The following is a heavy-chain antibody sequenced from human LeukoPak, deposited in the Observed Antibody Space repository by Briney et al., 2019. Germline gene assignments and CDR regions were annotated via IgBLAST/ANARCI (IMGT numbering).Heavy chain of an antibody. CDR1: GGSISSSSYY. CDR2: IYYSGST. J-gene: IGHJ4*02. CDR3: ARKQWLNGFDY. Sequence: SETLSLTCTVSGGSISSSSYYWGWIRQPPGKGLEWIGSIYYSGSTYYNPSLKSRVTISVDTSKNQFSVKLSSVTAADTAVYYCARKQWLNGFDYWGQGTLVTVSS. D-gene: IGHD6-19*01. V-gene: IGHV4-39*07.